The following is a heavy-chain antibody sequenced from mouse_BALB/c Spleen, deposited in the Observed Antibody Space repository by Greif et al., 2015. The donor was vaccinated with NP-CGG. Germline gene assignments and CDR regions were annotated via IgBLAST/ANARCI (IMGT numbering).Heavy chain of an antibody. CDR2: IDPANGNT. D-gene: IGHD4-1*01. CDR1: GFNIKDAY. J-gene: IGHJ2*01. Sequence: VQLQQSGAELVKPGASIKLSCTASGFNIKDAYMHWVKQRPEQGLEWIGRIDPANGNTKYDPKFQGKATITADTSSNTAYLQLSSLTSEDTAVYYCARKLGRGLYFDYWCQGTTLTVSS. V-gene: IGHV14-3*02. CDR3: ARKLGRGLYFDY.